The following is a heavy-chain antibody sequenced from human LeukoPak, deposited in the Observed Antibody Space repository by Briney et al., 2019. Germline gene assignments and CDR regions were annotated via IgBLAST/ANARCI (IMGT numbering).Heavy chain of an antibody. D-gene: IGHD2-2*02. CDR2: IIPIFGTA. V-gene: IGHV1-69*13. J-gene: IGHJ4*02. CDR3: ARSLLLGYCSSTSCYTHSYFDY. Sequence: ASVKVSCKASGYIFSDYYMHWVRQAPGQGLEWMGGIIPIFGTANYAQKFQGRVTITTSTAYMELSSLRSEDTAVYYCARSLLLGYCSSTSCYTHSYFDYWGQGTLVTVSS. CDR1: GYIFSDYY.